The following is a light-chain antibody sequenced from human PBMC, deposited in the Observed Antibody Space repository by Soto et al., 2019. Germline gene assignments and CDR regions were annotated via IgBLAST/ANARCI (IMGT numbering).Light chain of an antibody. CDR2: DAS. V-gene: IGKV3-11*01. Sequence: EIVLTQSPATLSLSPGVRATLSCRTSQSVSSYLAWYQQKPGQAPRLLIYDASNRATGIPARFSGSGSGTDFTLTITGLESEDFAVYYCQQRSDWPSTFGGGTKVEI. J-gene: IGKJ4*01. CDR1: QSVSSY. CDR3: QQRSDWPST.